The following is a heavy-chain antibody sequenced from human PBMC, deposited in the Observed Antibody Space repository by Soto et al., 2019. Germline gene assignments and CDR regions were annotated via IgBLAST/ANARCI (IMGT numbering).Heavy chain of an antibody. J-gene: IGHJ4*02. V-gene: IGHV1-69*01. D-gene: IGHD2-21*01. Sequence: QVQLVQSGAEVKEPGSSVKVSCKASGGGNLRDYRTTWVRRAPGQGLEWMGGIIPKLGSANYAQNFQGRVTVTADESTKTVYMELRSLRSDATAVYYFARGGDGYTFGAVYWGQGAPVTVSS. CDR2: IIPKLGSA. CDR3: ARGGDGYTFGAVY. CDR1: GGGNLRDYR.